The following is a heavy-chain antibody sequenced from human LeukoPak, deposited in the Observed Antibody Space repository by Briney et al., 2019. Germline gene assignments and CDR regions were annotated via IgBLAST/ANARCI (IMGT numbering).Heavy chain of an antibody. Sequence: GGSLTLSCGASGFTFNREWMSWVRQAPGEGMEWVAIIKPDGSATSYVDSVKGRFTISRDNAKNSLSLQMNSLRVEDTAVYYCARGGSVDVWGQGTAVTVSS. V-gene: IGHV3-7*05. CDR2: IKPDGSAT. CDR3: ARGGSVDV. J-gene: IGHJ6*02. CDR1: GFTFNREW. D-gene: IGHD6-19*01.